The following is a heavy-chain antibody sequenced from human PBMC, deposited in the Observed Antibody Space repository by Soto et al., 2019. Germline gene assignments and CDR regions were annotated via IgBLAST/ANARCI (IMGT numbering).Heavy chain of an antibody. CDR1: GYTFTNYA. CDR2: INAGNGNT. J-gene: IGHJ6*02. Sequence: ASVKVSCKASGYTFTNYAMHWVRQAPGQRLEWMGWINAGNGNTKYSQKFQGRVTITRDTSASTAYMELSSLRSEDTAVYYCARAITMVRGVVTIYYYGMDVWGQGTTVTVSS. D-gene: IGHD3-10*01. CDR3: ARAITMVRGVVTIYYYGMDV. V-gene: IGHV1-3*01.